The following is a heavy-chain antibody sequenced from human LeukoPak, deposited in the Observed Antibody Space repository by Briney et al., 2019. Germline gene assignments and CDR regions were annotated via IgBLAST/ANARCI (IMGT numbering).Heavy chain of an antibody. CDR2: IYPGDSDT. CDR3: AGRPDYVFDY. CDR1: GYSFTSYW. J-gene: IGHJ4*02. Sequence: GESLPISCQGSGYSFTSYWIGWVRQMPGKGLEWMGIIYPGDSDTRYSPSFQGQVTISADKSISTAYLQWSSLKASDTAMHYCAGRPDYVFDYWGQGTLVTVSS. V-gene: IGHV5-51*01. D-gene: IGHD4-17*01.